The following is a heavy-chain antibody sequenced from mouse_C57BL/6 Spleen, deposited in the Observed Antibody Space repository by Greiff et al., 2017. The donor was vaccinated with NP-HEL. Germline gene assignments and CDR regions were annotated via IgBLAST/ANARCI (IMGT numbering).Heavy chain of an antibody. CDR1: GFNIKNTY. CDR2: IDPANGNT. CDR3: ARGIDGYYGYFDY. Sequence: VQLQQSVAELVRPGASVKLSCTASGFNIKNTYMHWVKQRPEQGLEWIGRIDPANGNTKYAPKFQGKATITADTSSNTAYMQLSSLTSEDSAVYYCARGIDGYYGYFDYWGQGTTLTVSS. V-gene: IGHV14-3*01. J-gene: IGHJ2*01. D-gene: IGHD2-3*01.